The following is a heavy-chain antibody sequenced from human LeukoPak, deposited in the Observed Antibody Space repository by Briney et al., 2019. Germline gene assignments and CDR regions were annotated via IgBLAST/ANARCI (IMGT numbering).Heavy chain of an antibody. D-gene: IGHD3-10*01. CDR2: ISYDGSNK. Sequence: GGSLRLSCAASGFTFSSYAMHWVRQAPGKGLEWVAVISYDGSNKYYADSVKGRFTISRDNSKNTLYLQMNSLRAEDTAVYYCARAGLWFGELSGSWYFDLWGRGTLVTVSS. J-gene: IGHJ2*01. V-gene: IGHV3-30-3*01. CDR1: GFTFSSYA. CDR3: ARAGLWFGELSGSWYFDL.